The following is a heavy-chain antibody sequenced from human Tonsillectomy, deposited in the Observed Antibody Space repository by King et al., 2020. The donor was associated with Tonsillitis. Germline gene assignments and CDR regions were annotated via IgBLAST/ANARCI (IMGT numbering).Heavy chain of an antibody. V-gene: IGHV3-23*04. CDR1: GFAFRSYA. D-gene: IGHD2-21*02. CDR3: ARDKYGGDPNDDFDI. CDR2: ISGSGGST. Sequence: VQLVESGGGLVQPGGSLRLSCAASGFAFRSYAMSWVRQAPGKGLEWVSAISGSGGSTYYADSVKGRFTISRDNSKNTLYLQMNSLRAEDTAIYYCARDKYGGDPNDDFDIWGQGTMVTVSS. J-gene: IGHJ3*02.